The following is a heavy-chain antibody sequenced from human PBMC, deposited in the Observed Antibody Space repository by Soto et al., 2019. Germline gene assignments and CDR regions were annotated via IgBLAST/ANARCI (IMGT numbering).Heavy chain of an antibody. J-gene: IGHJ2*01. V-gene: IGHV1-69*12. D-gene: IGHD4-17*01. Sequence: QVQLVQSGAEVKKPGSSVKVSCKASGGTFSSYAISWVRQAPGQGLEWMGGIIPIFGTANYAQKFQGRVTITADESTSTAYMELSSLRSEVTAVYYCARDSVGPPQRDDYGDYWYFDLWGRGTLVTVSS. CDR1: GGTFSSYA. CDR3: ARDSVGPPQRDDYGDYWYFDL. CDR2: IIPIFGTA.